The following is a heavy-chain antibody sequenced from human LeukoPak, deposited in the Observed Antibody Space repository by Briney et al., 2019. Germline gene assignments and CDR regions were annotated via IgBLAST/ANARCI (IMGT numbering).Heavy chain of an antibody. CDR2: ISSSSSTI. CDR3: ARHSSGYYYVY. V-gene: IGHV3-48*04. D-gene: IGHD3-22*01. J-gene: IGHJ4*02. CDR1: GFTFSSYS. Sequence: PGGSLRLSCAASGFTFSSYSMNWVRQAPGKGLEWVSFISSSSSTIYYADSVKGRFTISRDNAKNSLYLQMNSLRAEDTAVYYCARHSSGYYYVYWGQGTLVTVSS.